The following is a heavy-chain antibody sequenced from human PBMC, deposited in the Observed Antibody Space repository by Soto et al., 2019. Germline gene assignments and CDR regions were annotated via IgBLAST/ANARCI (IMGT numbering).Heavy chain of an antibody. D-gene: IGHD4-4*01. CDR1: GFIVSTRY. J-gene: IGHJ4*02. CDR2: IYNDGST. Sequence: GGSLRLSCAASGFIVSTRYMSWVRQAPGKGLEWVSIIYNDGSTYYADSVKGRFTISRDDSKNTLYLQILSLRAEETAVYYCARDSYTRYWGQGTLVTVSS. CDR3: ARDSYTRY. V-gene: IGHV3-66*01.